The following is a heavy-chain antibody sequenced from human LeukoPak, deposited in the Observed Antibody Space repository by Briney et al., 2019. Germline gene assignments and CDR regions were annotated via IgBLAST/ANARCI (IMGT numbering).Heavy chain of an antibody. Sequence: ASVKVSCKASGYSFTGYYMHWVRQAPGQGLEWMGWINPNSGGTNYAQKFQGRVTMTRDTSISTAYMELSRLTSDDTAVYYCARDRSDSLPNHRHNYYGSGSYICWGQGTLVTVSS. V-gene: IGHV1-2*02. CDR3: ARDRSDSLPNHRHNYYGSGSYIC. D-gene: IGHD3-10*01. CDR1: GYSFTGYY. CDR2: INPNSGGT. J-gene: IGHJ4*02.